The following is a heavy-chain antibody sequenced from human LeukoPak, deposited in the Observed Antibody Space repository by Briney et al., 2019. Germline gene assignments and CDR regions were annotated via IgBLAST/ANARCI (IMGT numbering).Heavy chain of an antibody. CDR1: GFTFSRHA. D-gene: IGHD5-18*01. J-gene: IGHJ4*02. CDR3: SRGLDRGYAYGPLE. V-gene: IGHV3-64*01. CDR2: ISDNGGST. Sequence: PGGSLRLSCAASGFTFSRHAMHWVRQAPGKGLEYISSISDNGGSTFYANSVEGRFTISRDNSNNMLYPQMGSLRVEDMAVYYCSRGLDRGYAYGPLEWGQGDLVTVSS.